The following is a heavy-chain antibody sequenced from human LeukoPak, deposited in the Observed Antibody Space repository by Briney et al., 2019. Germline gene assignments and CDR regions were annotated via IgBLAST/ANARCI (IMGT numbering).Heavy chain of an antibody. CDR1: GGTFSSYA. Sequence: SVKVSCKASGGTFSSYAISWVRQAPGQGLEWMGGVIPIFGTANYAQKFQGRVTITADESTSTAYMELSSLRSEDTAVYYCARRRYFDWLYFDYWGQGTLVTVSS. CDR3: ARRRYFDWLYFDY. CDR2: VIPIFGTA. J-gene: IGHJ4*02. D-gene: IGHD3-9*01. V-gene: IGHV1-69*13.